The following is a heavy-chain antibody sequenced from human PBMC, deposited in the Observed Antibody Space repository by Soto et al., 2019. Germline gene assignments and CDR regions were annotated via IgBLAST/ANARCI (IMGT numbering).Heavy chain of an antibody. CDR1: GFTFSSYA. J-gene: IGHJ3*02. CDR3: ATAYPYGPDAFDI. V-gene: IGHV3-30-3*01. Sequence: QVELVESGGGVVQPGKSLRLSCAASGFTFSSYAMHWVRQAPGKGLEWVAVIFHDGTDEYYADSVKGRLTVSRDNSKNALNLHMNSLKPEDTAVYYCATAYPYGPDAFDIWGQGTMVTVTS. CDR2: IFHDGTDE. D-gene: IGHD4-17*01.